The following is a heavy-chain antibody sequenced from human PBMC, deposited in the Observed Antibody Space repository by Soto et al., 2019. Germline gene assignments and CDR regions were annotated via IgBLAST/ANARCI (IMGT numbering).Heavy chain of an antibody. Sequence: QVQLVQSGAEVKKPGSSVKVSSKACGGSFSSYAISWLRKAPGQGLEWMGGIIPIFGTANYAQKFQGRVTITADKSTSTAYMELSSLRSEDTAVYYCARDIVVVPAAIREDYYYGMDVWGQGTTVTVSS. CDR1: GGSFSSYA. D-gene: IGHD2-2*02. V-gene: IGHV1-69*06. J-gene: IGHJ6*02. CDR3: ARDIVVVPAAIREDYYYGMDV. CDR2: IIPIFGTA.